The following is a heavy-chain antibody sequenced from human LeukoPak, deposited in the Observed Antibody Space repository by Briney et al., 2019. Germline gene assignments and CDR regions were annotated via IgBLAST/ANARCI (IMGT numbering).Heavy chain of an antibody. CDR3: ARDLGYCSTTGCYRNWFDP. CDR1: GYTFTDYG. J-gene: IGHJ5*02. Sequence: ASVKVSCKASGYTFTDYGITWVRQAPGQGLEWMGWINTFNGNTNYAQNLHGRVTMTADTSATTAYMELRSLRFDDTAVFYCARDLGYCSTTGCYRNWFDPWGQGTLVTVSS. CDR2: INTFNGNT. D-gene: IGHD2-2*03. V-gene: IGHV1-18*01.